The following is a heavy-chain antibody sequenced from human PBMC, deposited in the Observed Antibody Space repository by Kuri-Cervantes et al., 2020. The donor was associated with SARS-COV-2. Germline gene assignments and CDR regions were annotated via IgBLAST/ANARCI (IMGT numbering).Heavy chain of an antibody. CDR2: INPNSGGT. V-gene: IGHV1-2*02. J-gene: IGHJ6*03. D-gene: IGHD3-3*01. CDR3: ARGGYDFWSGYYSDYYYYMDV. Sequence: ASVKVSCKASGYTFTGYYMHWVRQAPGQGLEWMGWINPNSGGTNYAQKFQGRVTMTRDTSISTAYMELRSLRSDDTAVYYCARGGYDFWSGYYSDYYYYMDVWGKGTTVTVSS. CDR1: GYTFTGYY.